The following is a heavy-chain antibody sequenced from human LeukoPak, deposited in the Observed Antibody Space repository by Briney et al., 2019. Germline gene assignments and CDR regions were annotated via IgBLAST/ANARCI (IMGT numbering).Heavy chain of an antibody. J-gene: IGHJ3*02. D-gene: IGHD3-22*01. Sequence: GRSLRLSCAASGFTFDDYAMHWVRQAPGKGLEWVSGISWNSGSIGYADSVKGRFTISRDNAKNSLYLQMNSLRAEDTALYYCAKDGLRYYDSSGYYFGAFDIWGQGTMVTVSS. CDR1: GFTFDDYA. CDR3: AKDGLRYYDSSGYYFGAFDI. V-gene: IGHV3-9*01. CDR2: ISWNSGSI.